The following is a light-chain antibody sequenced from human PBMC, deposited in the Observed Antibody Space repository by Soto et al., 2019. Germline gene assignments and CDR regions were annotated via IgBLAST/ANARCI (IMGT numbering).Light chain of an antibody. CDR1: KSDIGVYDF. V-gene: IGLV2-8*01. J-gene: IGLJ1*01. CDR2: EVV. CDR3: KSYAGSNTYV. Sequence: QSALTQPPSASGSPGQSVTISCTGTKSDIGVYDFVSWYQHHPGKAPRLIIYEVVQRPSGVPDRFSGSTSGNTASLTVSGLQAADEADYFCKSYAGSNTYVFGSGTKV.